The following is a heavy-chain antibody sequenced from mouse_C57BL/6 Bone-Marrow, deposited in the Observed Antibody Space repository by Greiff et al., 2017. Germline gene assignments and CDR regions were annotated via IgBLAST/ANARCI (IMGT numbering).Heavy chain of an antibody. CDR2: IYPGSGST. Sequence: QVHVKQPGAELVKPGASVKMSCKASGYTFTSYWITWVKQRPGQGLEWIGDIYPGSGSTNYNEKFKSKATLTVDTSSSTAYMQLSSLTSEDSAVYYCARNDYVPYYFDYWGQGTTLTVSS. CDR1: GYTFTSYW. V-gene: IGHV1-55*01. CDR3: ARNDYVPYYFDY. J-gene: IGHJ2*01. D-gene: IGHD2-4*01.